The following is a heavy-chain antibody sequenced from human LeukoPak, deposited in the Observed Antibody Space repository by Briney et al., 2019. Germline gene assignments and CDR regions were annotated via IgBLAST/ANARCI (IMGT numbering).Heavy chain of an antibody. D-gene: IGHD5-12*01. Sequence: GGSLRLSCAASGFTFSSYGMHWVRQAPGKGLEWVAFISYDGSNKYYADSVKGRFTISRDNSKNTLCLQINSLRAEDTAVYYCAKEVVATMDYWGQGTLVTVSS. CDR2: ISYDGSNK. J-gene: IGHJ4*02. V-gene: IGHV3-30*18. CDR3: AKEVVATMDY. CDR1: GFTFSSYG.